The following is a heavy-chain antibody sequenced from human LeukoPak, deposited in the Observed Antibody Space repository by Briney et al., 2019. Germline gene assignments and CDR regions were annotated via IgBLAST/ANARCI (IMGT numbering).Heavy chain of an antibody. Sequence: SQTLSLTCDISGDSVSSNGATWIWIRQSPSRGLEWLGRTYFRSKWFNDYPVSLKGRIAVNPDTSKNQFSLQLNSVTPEDTAVYYCARDRYHAYFDYWGQETLVTVSS. J-gene: IGHJ4*02. V-gene: IGHV6-1*01. D-gene: IGHD1-14*01. CDR1: GDSVSSNGAT. CDR3: ARDRYHAYFDY. CDR2: TYFRSKWFN.